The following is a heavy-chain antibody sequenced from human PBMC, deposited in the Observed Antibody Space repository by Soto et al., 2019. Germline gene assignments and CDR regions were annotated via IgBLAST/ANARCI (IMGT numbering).Heavy chain of an antibody. J-gene: IGHJ4*02. V-gene: IGHV3-23*01. D-gene: IGHD3-3*02. CDR2: ISGSGGST. CDR3: ARDRLSMVADITYFFDY. Sequence: GGSLRLSCAASGFTFSSYAMSWVRQAPGKGLEWVSAISGSGGSTYYADSVKGRFTISRDNSKNTLYLQMNSLRAEDTAVYYCARDRLSMVADITYFFDYWGQGTPVTVSS. CDR1: GFTFSSYA.